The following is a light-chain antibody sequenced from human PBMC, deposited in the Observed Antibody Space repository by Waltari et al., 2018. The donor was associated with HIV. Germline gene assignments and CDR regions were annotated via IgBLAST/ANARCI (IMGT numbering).Light chain of an antibody. Sequence: SSELTQDPAVSVALGQTVRLTCQGNSLRNYYASWYQQKPGQAPLLVVYGNDKRPSGIPDRFSGSSSGNTASLTITGAQAEDEADYYCNSRDNNGHHLVFAPGTTVTVL. CDR3: NSRDNNGHHLV. CDR2: GND. V-gene: IGLV3-19*01. J-gene: IGLJ1*01. CDR1: SLRNYY.